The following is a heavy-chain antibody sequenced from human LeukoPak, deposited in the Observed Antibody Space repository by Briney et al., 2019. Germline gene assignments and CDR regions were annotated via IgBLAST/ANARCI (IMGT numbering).Heavy chain of an antibody. CDR2: TYYSGRT. CDR3: ARASGSYPYDAFDI. V-gene: IGHV4-59*01. D-gene: IGHD1-26*01. CDR1: GGSISSYY. Sequence: PSETLSLTCTVSGGSISSYYWSWIRHPPGRGLEWLGSTYYSGRTNYHTSLKGRVSISVTTPKTQFSLKLSSVTAADTAVYFCARASGSYPYDAFDIWGQGTMVTVSS. J-gene: IGHJ3*02.